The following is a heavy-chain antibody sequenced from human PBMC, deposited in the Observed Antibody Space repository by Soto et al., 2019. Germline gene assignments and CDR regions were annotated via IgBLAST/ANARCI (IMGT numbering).Heavy chain of an antibody. CDR2: IYSGGST. J-gene: IGHJ4*02. V-gene: IGHV3-53*02. D-gene: IGHD3-22*01. Sequence: EVQLVETGGGLIQTGGSLRLSCAASGFTVSSNYMSWVRQAPGKGLEWVSVIYSGGSTYYADSVKGRFTISRDNSKNTLYLQMNSLRAEDTAVYYCARSYYDSSAHPFDYWGQGTLVTVSS. CDR1: GFTVSSNY. CDR3: ARSYYDSSAHPFDY.